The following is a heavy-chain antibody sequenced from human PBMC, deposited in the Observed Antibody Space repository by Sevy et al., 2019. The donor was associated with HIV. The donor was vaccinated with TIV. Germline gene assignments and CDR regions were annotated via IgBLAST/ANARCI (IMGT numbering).Heavy chain of an antibody. J-gene: IGHJ4*02. V-gene: IGHV3-30*04. D-gene: IGHD1-26*01. CDR3: ARDRGELLSSAFDY. CDR2: ISYDGRNNK. Sequence: GGSLRLSCAASGFTFSDYAMHWVRQAPGKGLEWVAVISYDGRNNKYNADSVKGRFTISRDNSKNTLYPQMNSLRAEDTAIYYCARDRGELLSSAFDYWGQGTLVTVSS. CDR1: GFTFSDYA.